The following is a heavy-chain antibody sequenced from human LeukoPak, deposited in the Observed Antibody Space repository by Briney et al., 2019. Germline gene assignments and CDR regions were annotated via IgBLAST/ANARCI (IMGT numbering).Heavy chain of an antibody. CDR3: ARDVAGTTYYYYGMDV. D-gene: IGHD1-7*01. CDR2: ISYDGSNK. J-gene: IGHJ6*02. V-gene: IGHV3-30-3*01. Sequence: GGSPRLSCAASGFTFSSDAMHWVRQAPGKGLEWVAVISYDGSNKYYADFVKGRFTISRDNSRNTLYLQMNSLRAEDTAVYYCARDVAGTTYYYYGMDVWGQGTTVTVSS. CDR1: GFTFSSDA.